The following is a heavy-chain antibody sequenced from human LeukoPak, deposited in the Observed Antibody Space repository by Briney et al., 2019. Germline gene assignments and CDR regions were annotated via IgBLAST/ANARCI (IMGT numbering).Heavy chain of an antibody. CDR3: ARGPSGYFDY. J-gene: IGHJ4*02. CDR2: IYDSGST. CDR1: GGSIRSSYYY. Sequence: SETLSLTCTVSGGSIRSSYYYWGWIRQPPGKGLEWIGSIYDSGSTYYNPSLKSRVTISVDTSKNQFSLKLSSVTAADTAVYYCARGPSGYFDYWGQGTLVTVSS. V-gene: IGHV4-39*07.